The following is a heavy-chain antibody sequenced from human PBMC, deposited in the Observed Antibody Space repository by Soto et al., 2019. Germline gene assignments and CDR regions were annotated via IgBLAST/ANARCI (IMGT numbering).Heavy chain of an antibody. Sequence: SETLSLTCTVSGGSLSSADYYWSWIRHAPGRGLEWIGYIHSSGSIYYNPSLKSRATMSVDTAGNQFTLKVSSVTVADTAVYYCARYLDGLHDDTSGPFPRPGWGQGTLVTVS. J-gene: IGHJ1*01. CDR1: GGSLSSADYY. V-gene: IGHV4-30-4*01. CDR2: IHSSGSI. D-gene: IGHD3-22*01. CDR3: ARYLDGLHDDTSGPFPRPG.